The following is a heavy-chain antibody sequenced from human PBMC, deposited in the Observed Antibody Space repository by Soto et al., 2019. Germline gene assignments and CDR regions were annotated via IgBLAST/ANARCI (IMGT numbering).Heavy chain of an antibody. J-gene: IGHJ4*02. D-gene: IGHD3-22*01. CDR2: IYYSGST. CDR1: GGSISSSSYY. Sequence: SETLSLTCTVSGGSISSSSYYWGWIRQPPGKGLEWIGSIYYSGSTYYNPSLKSRVTISVDTSKNQFSLKLSSVTAADTAVYYCARHGRGYYLLWGQGTLVTVSS. CDR3: ARHGRGYYLL. V-gene: IGHV4-39*01.